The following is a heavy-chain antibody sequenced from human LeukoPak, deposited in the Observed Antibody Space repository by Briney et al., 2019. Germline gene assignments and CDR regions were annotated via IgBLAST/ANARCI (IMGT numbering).Heavy chain of an antibody. CDR1: GFTFSSYW. CDR3: ARSPKLRYFDWLSPPQNWFDP. CDR2: INSDGSST. D-gene: IGHD3-9*01. Sequence: GGSLRLSCAASGFTFSSYWMHWVRQAPGKGLVWVSRINSDGSSTSYADSVKGRFTISRDNAKNTLYLQMNSLRAEDTAVYYCARSPKLRYFDWLSPPQNWFDPWGQGTLVTVSS. V-gene: IGHV3-74*01. J-gene: IGHJ5*02.